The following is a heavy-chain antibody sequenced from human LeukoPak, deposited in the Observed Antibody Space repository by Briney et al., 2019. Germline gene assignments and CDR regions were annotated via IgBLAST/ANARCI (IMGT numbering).Heavy chain of an antibody. D-gene: IGHD4-23*01. CDR2: IYSGGST. Sequence: GGSLRLSCAASGFTVSSNYMSWVRQAPGKGLEWVSVIYSGGSTYYADSVKGRFTISRDNSKNTLYLQMNSLRAEDTAVYYCAKGGTVVTTDFDYWGQGTLVTVSS. V-gene: IGHV3-53*01. CDR1: GFTVSSNY. J-gene: IGHJ4*02. CDR3: AKGGTVVTTDFDY.